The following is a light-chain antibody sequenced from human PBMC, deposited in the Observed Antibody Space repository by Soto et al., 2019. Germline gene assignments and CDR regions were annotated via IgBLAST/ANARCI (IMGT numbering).Light chain of an antibody. V-gene: IGKV3-20*01. CDR2: AAS. CDR1: QSVDSKD. CDR3: QQYDSSSIT. Sequence: ESVLTPSPGTLSLSPGERATLSFRTSQSVDSKDLAWYQQKPGQAPRILIFAASSRATGIPDRFSGSGSGTDFTLTISRLEPGDFAVYYCQQYDSSSITFGQGTRLEI. J-gene: IGKJ5*01.